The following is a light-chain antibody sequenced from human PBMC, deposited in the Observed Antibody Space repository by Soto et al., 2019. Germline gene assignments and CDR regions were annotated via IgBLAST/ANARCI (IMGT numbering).Light chain of an antibody. CDR1: QSVSSY. V-gene: IGKV3-11*01. J-gene: IGKJ5*01. CDR3: QQRSNWPPIT. CDR2: GAS. Sequence: EIVLTQSPATLSLSPGERATLSCMASQSVSSYLAWYQQKPGQAPRLLIYGASSRATGIPARFSGSGSGTDFTLTISSLEPEDFAVYYCQQRSNWPPITFGQGTRLEI.